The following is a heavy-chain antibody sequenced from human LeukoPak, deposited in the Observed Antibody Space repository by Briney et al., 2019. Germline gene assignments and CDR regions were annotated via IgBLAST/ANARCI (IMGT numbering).Heavy chain of an antibody. CDR1: GFTFSSYE. J-gene: IGHJ5*02. D-gene: IGHD3-10*01. Sequence: SGGSLRLSCAASGFTFSSYEMNWVRQAPGKGLEWVSYISDSGSTINYADSVKGRFTVSRDNAENSLYLQMNSLRAEDTAIYYCARRNYYGSGRPGFDPWGQGTLVTVSS. CDR2: ISDSGSTI. CDR3: ARRNYYGSGRPGFDP. V-gene: IGHV3-48*03.